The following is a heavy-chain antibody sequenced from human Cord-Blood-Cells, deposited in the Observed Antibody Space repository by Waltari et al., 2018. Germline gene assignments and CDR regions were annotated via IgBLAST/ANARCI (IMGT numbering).Heavy chain of an antibody. CDR3: AKMNLRAFDI. CDR1: GFTFSSYG. V-gene: IGHV3-30*02. CDR2: IRYDGSNK. D-gene: IGHD4-17*01. J-gene: IGHJ3*02. Sequence: QVQLVESGGGVVQPGGSLRLSCAASGFTFSSYGMHWVRQAPGKGLEWVAFIRYDGSNKYYADSVEGRFTISRDNSKNTLYLQMNSLRAEDTAVYYCAKMNLRAFDIWGQGTMVTVSS.